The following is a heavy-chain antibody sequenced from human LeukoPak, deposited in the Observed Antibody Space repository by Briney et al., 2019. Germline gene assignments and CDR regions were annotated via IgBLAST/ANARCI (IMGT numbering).Heavy chain of an antibody. V-gene: IGHV1-2*02. CDR2: INPNSGGT. J-gene: IGHJ3*02. CDR3: ARDRIRVTDHAFDI. D-gene: IGHD5-18*01. CDR1: GYTFTGYY. Sequence: ASVKVSCKASGYTFTGYYMHWVRQALGQGLEWMGWINPNSGGTNYAQKFQGRVTMTRDTSISTAYMELSRLRSDDTAVYYCARDRIRVTDHAFDIWGQGTMVTVSS.